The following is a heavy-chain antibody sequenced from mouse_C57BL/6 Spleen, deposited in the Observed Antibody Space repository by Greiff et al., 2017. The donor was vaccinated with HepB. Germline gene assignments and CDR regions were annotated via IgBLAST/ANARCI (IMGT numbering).Heavy chain of an antibody. Sequence: QVQLQQSGPELVKPGASVKISCKASGYAFSSSWMNWVKQRPGKGLEWIGRIYPGDGDTNYNGKFKGKATLTADKSSSTAYMQLSSLTSEDSAVYFCAREGTLLFYAMDYWGQGTSVTVSS. CDR1: GYAFSSSW. D-gene: IGHD2-10*01. J-gene: IGHJ4*01. V-gene: IGHV1-82*01. CDR3: AREGTLLFYAMDY. CDR2: IYPGDGDT.